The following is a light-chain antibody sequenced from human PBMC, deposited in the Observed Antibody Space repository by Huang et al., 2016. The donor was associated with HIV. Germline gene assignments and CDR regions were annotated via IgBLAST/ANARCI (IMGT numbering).Light chain of an antibody. Sequence: IVLTQSPATLSLSPGERATLSCRASQSVSSYLAWYQKKPGQAPRLLIYDASNRATVIPARFSGGGSGTDFTLTISSLEPEDFAVYYFQQRSNWFLTFGGGTKVEIK. CDR1: QSVSSY. V-gene: IGKV3-11*01. CDR2: DAS. J-gene: IGKJ4*01. CDR3: QQRSNWFLT.